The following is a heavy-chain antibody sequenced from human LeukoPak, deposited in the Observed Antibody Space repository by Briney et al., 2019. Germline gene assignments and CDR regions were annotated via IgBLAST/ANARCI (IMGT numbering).Heavy chain of an antibody. CDR2: IYYSGST. J-gene: IGHJ4*02. D-gene: IGHD3/OR15-3a*01. CDR3: ARYRLDYGIDY. V-gene: IGHV4-39*01. CDR1: GGSISSSSCY. Sequence: PSETLSLTCTVSGGSISSSSCYWGWIRQPPGKGLEWIGSIYYSGSTYYNPSLKSRVTISVDTSKNQFSLKLSSVTAADTAVYYCARYRLDYGIDYWGQGTLVTVSS.